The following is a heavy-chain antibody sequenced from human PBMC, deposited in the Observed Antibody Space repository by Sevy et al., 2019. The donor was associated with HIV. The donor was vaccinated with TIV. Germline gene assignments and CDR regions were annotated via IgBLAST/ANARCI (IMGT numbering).Heavy chain of an antibody. V-gene: IGHV4-39*01. J-gene: IGHJ4*02. Sequence: SETLSITCTVSGGSISSSSYYWGWIRQPPGKGLEWIGSIYYSGSTYYNPSLKSRVTISVDTSKNQFSLKLSSVTAADTAVYYCAMRKPYYYDSSGYYLEYYFDYRGQGTLVTVSS. CDR2: IYYSGST. CDR1: GGSISSSSYY. CDR3: AMRKPYYYDSSGYYLEYYFDY. D-gene: IGHD3-22*01.